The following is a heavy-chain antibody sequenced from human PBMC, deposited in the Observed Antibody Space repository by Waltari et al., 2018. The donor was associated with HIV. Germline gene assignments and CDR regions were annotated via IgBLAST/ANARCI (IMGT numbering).Heavy chain of an antibody. Sequence: EVQLVESGGGLVQPGGSLRPSGAASGFSFKTHWMTWVRLAPGKGLEWVANIKDDGSDKFYVDSVKGRFTISRDNAKNSLYLQMNSLRVEDTAIYYCAREGSTVASFHHWGQGTLVTVSS. D-gene: IGHD4-17*01. CDR3: AREGSTVASFHH. V-gene: IGHV3-7*01. J-gene: IGHJ1*01. CDR2: IKDDGSDK. CDR1: GFSFKTHW.